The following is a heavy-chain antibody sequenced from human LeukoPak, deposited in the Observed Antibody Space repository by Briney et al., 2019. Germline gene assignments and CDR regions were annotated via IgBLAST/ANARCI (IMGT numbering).Heavy chain of an antibody. CDR3: ARTRITMIVGLASRFDY. J-gene: IGHJ4*02. Sequence: GGSLRLSCAASGFTFSSYWMSWVRQAPGKGLEWVANIKQDGSEKYYVDSVKGRFTISRDNAKNSLYLQMNSLRAEDTAVYYCARTRITMIVGLASRFDYWGQGTLVTVPS. CDR2: IKQDGSEK. V-gene: IGHV3-7*01. CDR1: GFTFSSYW. D-gene: IGHD3-22*01.